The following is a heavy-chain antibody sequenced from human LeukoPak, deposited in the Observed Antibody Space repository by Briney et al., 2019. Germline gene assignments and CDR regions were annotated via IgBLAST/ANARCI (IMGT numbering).Heavy chain of an antibody. CDR2: IKKDGSEK. V-gene: IGHV3-7*04. CDR3: VGGSGWLPDY. CDR1: GFIFSSYW. D-gene: IGHD6-19*01. J-gene: IGHJ4*02. Sequence: GGSLRLSCAASGFIFSSYWMNWVRQAPGKGLEWVANIKKDGSEKYYVDSAKGRFTISRDNAKNSLYLQMNSLRADDTAVYYCVGGSGWLPDYWGQGTLVTVSS.